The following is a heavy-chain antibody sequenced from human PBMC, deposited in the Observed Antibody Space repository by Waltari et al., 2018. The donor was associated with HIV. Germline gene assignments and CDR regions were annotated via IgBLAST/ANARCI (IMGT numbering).Heavy chain of an antibody. V-gene: IGHV4-34*01. CDR1: GGSFRGYY. Sequence: QVQLQQWGAGLLKPSETLSLTCAVYGGSFRGYYWSWIRQPPGKGLEWIGEINHSGSTNYNPSLKSRVTISVDTSKNQFSLKLSSVTAADTAVYYCARLVATIPLDYWGQGTLVTVSS. CDR3: ARLVATIPLDY. CDR2: INHSGST. J-gene: IGHJ4*02. D-gene: IGHD5-12*01.